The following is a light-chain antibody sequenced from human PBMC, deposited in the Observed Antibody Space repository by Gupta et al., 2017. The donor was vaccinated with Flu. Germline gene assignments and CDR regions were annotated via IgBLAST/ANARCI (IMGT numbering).Light chain of an antibody. V-gene: IGKV4-1*01. CDR2: WAS. J-gene: IGKJ3*01. CDR3: QQDDSTPFT. Sequence: DIVMTQSPASLPVSLGERATINCKSSQSVLHTSDNKNYLAWYQQKPGQTPKLLIYWASTRESGVPDRFSGSGSGTDFTLTISSLQAEDVAVYYCQQDDSTPFTFGHGTKVDI. CDR1: QSVLHTSDNKNY.